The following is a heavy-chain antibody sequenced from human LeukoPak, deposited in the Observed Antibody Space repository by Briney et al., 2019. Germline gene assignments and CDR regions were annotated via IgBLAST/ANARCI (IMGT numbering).Heavy chain of an antibody. J-gene: IGHJ6*03. CDR1: GVSISSSNW. CDR2: IHHSGST. D-gene: IGHD1-26*01. CDR3: ARLVGAGKDYYYYYMDV. V-gene: IGHV4-4*02. Sequence: PSETLSLTCAVSGVSISSSNWWNWVRQPPGTGLEWIGEIHHSGSTNYNPSLKSRVTISVDKSKNQFSLKVSSVTAADTAVYYCARLVGAGKDYYYYYMDVWDKGTTVTISS.